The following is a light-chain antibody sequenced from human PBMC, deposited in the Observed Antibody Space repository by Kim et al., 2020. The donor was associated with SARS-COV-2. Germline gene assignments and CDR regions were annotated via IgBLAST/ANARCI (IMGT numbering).Light chain of an antibody. V-gene: IGLV3-1*01. CDR1: KLGDKY. Sequence: VAPGQAASITCTGDKLGDKYASWYQQKPGQSPVLVIYQDSKRPSGIPERFSGSNAGNTATLTISGTQAMDEADYYCQAWDSSAAVFGTGTKVTVL. CDR3: QAWDSSAAV. J-gene: IGLJ1*01. CDR2: QDS.